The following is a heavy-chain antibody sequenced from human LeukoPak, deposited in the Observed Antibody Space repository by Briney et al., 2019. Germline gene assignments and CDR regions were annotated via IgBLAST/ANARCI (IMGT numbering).Heavy chain of an antibody. CDR3: ARDRGIAAAGCLDY. D-gene: IGHD6-13*01. CDR2: INPNSGGT. Sequence: ASVKVSCKASGYTFTGYYLHWVRQAPGQGLEWMRWINPNSGGTNFAQKFQGRVTMTRDTSISTAYMELSRLRSDDTAVYYCARDRGIAAAGCLDYWGQGTLVTVSS. J-gene: IGHJ4*02. CDR1: GYTFTGYY. V-gene: IGHV1-2*02.